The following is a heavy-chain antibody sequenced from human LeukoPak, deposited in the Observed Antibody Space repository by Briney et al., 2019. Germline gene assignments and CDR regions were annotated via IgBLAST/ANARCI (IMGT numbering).Heavy chain of an antibody. Sequence: ASVKVSCKASGYTFTGYYMHWVRQAPGQGLEWKGWINPNSGGTNYAQKFQGRVTMTRDTSISTAYMELSRLRSDDTAVYYCARDLIWFGESNVDYWGQGTLVTVSS. CDR2: INPNSGGT. J-gene: IGHJ4*02. D-gene: IGHD3-10*01. CDR1: GYTFTGYY. V-gene: IGHV1-2*02. CDR3: ARDLIWFGESNVDY.